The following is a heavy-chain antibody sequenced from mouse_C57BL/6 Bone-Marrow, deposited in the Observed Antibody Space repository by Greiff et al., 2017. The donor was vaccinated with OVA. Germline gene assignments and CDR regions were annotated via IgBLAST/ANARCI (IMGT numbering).Heavy chain of an antibody. Sequence: VQLQQPGAELVMPGASVKLSCKASGYTFTSYWMHWVKQRPGQGLEWIGEIDPSDSYTNYNQKFKGKSTLTVDKSSSTAYMQVSSLTSEDAAVYCCASFDVWGTGTTVTVSS. J-gene: IGHJ1*03. CDR1: GYTFTSYW. V-gene: IGHV1-69*01. CDR2: IDPSDSYT. CDR3: ASFDV.